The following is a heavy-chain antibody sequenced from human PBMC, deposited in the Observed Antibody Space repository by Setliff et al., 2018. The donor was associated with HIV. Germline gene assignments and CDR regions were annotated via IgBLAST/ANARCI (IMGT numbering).Heavy chain of an antibody. Sequence: ASVKVSCKTSGYTFTTYVMHWVRQAPGQRLEWIGWIDTVNGNTRYSQQFQGRITTVYLQFNSLEAPDTAIYYCARLSKYYDFWTPNYWGQGTLVTVSS. J-gene: IGHJ4*02. V-gene: IGHV1-3*04. D-gene: IGHD3-3*01. CDR3: FWTPNY. CDR1: GYTFTTYV. CDR2: IDTVNGNT.